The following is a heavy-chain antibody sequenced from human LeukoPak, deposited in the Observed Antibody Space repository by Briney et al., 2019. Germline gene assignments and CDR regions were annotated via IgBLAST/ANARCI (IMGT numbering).Heavy chain of an antibody. CDR3: ARGIDIVVVPAAIGPLGY. Sequence: SETLSLTCTVSGGSISSGGYYWSWIRQHPGKGLEWIGYIYYSGSTYYNPSLKSRVTISVDTSKNQFSLKLSSVTAADTAVYYCARGIDIVVVPAAIGPLGYWGQGTLVTVSS. CDR2: IYYSGST. J-gene: IGHJ4*02. D-gene: IGHD2-2*02. CDR1: GGSISSGGYY. V-gene: IGHV4-31*03.